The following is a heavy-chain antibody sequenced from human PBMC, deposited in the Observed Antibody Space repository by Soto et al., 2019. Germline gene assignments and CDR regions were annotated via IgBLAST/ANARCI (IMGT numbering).Heavy chain of an antibody. J-gene: IGHJ4*02. Sequence: SSETLSLTCTVSGGSISSGGYYWSWIRQHPGKGLEWIGYIYYSGSTYYNPSLKSRVTISVDTSKNQFSLKLSSVTAADTAVYYCARAPEGPSFDYWGQGTLVTVSS. CDR3: ARAPEGPSFDY. V-gene: IGHV4-31*02. CDR2: IYYSGST. CDR1: GGSISSGGYY.